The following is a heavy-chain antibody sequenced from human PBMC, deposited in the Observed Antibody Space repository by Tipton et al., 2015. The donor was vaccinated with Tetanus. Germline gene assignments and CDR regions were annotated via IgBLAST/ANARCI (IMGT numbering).Heavy chain of an antibody. CDR2: ISYSAST. V-gene: IGHV4-39*02. Sequence: TLSLTCSVSGASIRNFTYYWGWIRQSPGKGLEWIGTISYSASTYYNPSLKSRVTISVDTSQSRLSLELTSVTAADTAVYYCARVYYGSGSYYFDYWGQGTLVTVSS. J-gene: IGHJ4*02. CDR3: ARVYYGSGSYYFDY. CDR1: GASIRNFTYY. D-gene: IGHD3-10*01.